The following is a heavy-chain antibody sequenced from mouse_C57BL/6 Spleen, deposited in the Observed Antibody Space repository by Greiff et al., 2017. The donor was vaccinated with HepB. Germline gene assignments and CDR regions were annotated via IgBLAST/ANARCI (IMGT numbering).Heavy chain of an antibody. CDR3: ARDDYYGSSPYAMDY. J-gene: IGHJ4*01. CDR2: IYPGDGDT. CDR1: GYAFSSSW. D-gene: IGHD1-1*01. Sequence: QVQLQQSGPELVKPGASVKISCKASGYAFSSSWMNWVKQRPGKGLEWIGRIYPGDGDTNYNGKFKGKATLTADKSSSTAYMQLSSLTSEDSAVYFCARDDYYGSSPYAMDYWGQGTSVTVSS. V-gene: IGHV1-82*01.